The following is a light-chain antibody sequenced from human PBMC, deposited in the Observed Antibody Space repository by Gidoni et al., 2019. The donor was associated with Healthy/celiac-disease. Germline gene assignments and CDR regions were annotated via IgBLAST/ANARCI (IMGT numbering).Light chain of an antibody. CDR2: DAS. CDR1: QSVSRY. Sequence: TVLTQSPATLSLSPGERATLSCRASQSVSRYLAWYQQKPGQAPRLLIYDASNRATGIPARFSGSGSGTDFTLTISSLEPEDFAVYYCQQRSNWRSFGQGTKLEI. CDR3: QQRSNWRS. V-gene: IGKV3-11*01. J-gene: IGKJ2*03.